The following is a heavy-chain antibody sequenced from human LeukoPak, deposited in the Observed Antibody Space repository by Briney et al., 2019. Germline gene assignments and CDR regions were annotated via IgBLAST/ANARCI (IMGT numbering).Heavy chain of an antibody. D-gene: IGHD6-13*01. J-gene: IGHJ4*02. CDR1: GGSFSGYY. V-gene: IGHV4-34*01. CDR2: INRSGST. CDR3: ARPRRPWSSWLDY. Sequence: SETLSLTCAVYGGSFSGYYWTWIRQPPGKGLEWIGEINRSGSTNYNPSLKSRVTISADTSKNQFSLKLSSVTAADTAVYYCARPRRPWSSWLDYWGQGTLVTVSS.